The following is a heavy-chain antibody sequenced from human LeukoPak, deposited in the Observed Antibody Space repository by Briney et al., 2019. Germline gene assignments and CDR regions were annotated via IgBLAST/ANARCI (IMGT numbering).Heavy chain of an antibody. D-gene: IGHD2-15*01. CDR2: VNTDGRTT. J-gene: IGHJ5*02. Sequence: PRGSLRLSCAASGFTFSSYWMHWVRQAPGKGLVWVSRVNTDGRTTSHADSVKGRFTISRENAKNTLYLQMNSLRDEDTAVYYCARRYCSGGSCYGRGNNWFDPWGQGTLVTVSS. CDR1: GFTFSSYW. V-gene: IGHV3-74*01. CDR3: ARRYCSGGSCYGRGNNWFDP.